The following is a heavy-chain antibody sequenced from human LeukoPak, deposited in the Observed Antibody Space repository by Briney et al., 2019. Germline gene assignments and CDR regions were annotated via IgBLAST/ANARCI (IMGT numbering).Heavy chain of an antibody. CDR1: GYTFTSYD. D-gene: IGHD2-8*02. CDR2: ISAYNGNT. V-gene: IGHV1-18*01. Sequence: GASVKVSCKASGYTFTSYDISWVRQAPGQGLEWMVCISAYNGNTNYAQKLQGRVTMTTDTSTSTAYMELRSLRSDDTAVYYCAAVPNANAWYWDDAFDIWGQGTMVTVSS. J-gene: IGHJ3*02. CDR3: AAVPNANAWYWDDAFDI.